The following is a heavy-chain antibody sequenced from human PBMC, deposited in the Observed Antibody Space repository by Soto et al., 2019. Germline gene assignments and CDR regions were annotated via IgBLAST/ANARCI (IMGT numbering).Heavy chain of an antibody. Sequence: QVQLQQWGAGLLKPSETLSLTCAVYGGSFSGYYWSWIRQPPGKGLEWIGEINRSGSTNYNPSLKSRVTISVDTSKNQFSLKLSSVTAADTAVYYCARGLYCSSTSCSDFDYWGQGTLVTVSS. CDR3: ARGLYCSSTSCSDFDY. J-gene: IGHJ4*02. CDR2: INRSGST. V-gene: IGHV4-34*01. CDR1: GGSFSGYY. D-gene: IGHD2-2*01.